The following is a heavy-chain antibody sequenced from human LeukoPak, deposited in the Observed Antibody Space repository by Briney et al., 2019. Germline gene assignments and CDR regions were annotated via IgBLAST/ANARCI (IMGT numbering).Heavy chain of an antibody. CDR2: IYTSGST. CDR3: ARDRYYYDTSGPPLDI. Sequence: SETLSLTCTFSGGSVSSYYWSWIRQPAGKGLEWIGRIYTSGSTNYNPSLKSRVTMSVNTSKNQFSLRLSSVTAADTAVYYCARDRYYYDTSGPPLDIWGQGTMVTVSS. V-gene: IGHV4-4*07. CDR1: GGSVSSYY. D-gene: IGHD3-22*01. J-gene: IGHJ3*02.